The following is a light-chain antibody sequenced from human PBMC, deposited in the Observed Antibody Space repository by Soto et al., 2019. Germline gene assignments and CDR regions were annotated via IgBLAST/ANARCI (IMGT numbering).Light chain of an antibody. CDR1: SANIGAGYD. Sequence: QSVLTQPPSVSGAPGQRVTISCTGRSANIGAGYDVHWYQQLPGTAPKLLIYGNSNRPSGVPDRFSGSKSGTSASLAITGLQAEDEADYYCQSYDSSLSGFYVFGTGTKRIVL. CDR3: QSYDSSLSGFYV. V-gene: IGLV1-40*01. J-gene: IGLJ1*01. CDR2: GNS.